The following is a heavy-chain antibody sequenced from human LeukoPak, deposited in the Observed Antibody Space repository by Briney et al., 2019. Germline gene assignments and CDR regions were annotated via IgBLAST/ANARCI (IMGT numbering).Heavy chain of an antibody. CDR3: ARGAIRYFDWSGYYYYYYMDV. Sequence: GASVKVSCKASGYTFTSYDINWVRQATGQGLEWMGWMNPNSGNTGYAQKFQGRVTITRNTSISTAYMELSSLRSEDTAVYYCARGAIRYFDWSGYYYYYYMDVWGKGTTVTVSS. CDR2: MNPNSGNT. D-gene: IGHD3-9*01. CDR1: GYTFTSYD. J-gene: IGHJ6*03. V-gene: IGHV1-8*03.